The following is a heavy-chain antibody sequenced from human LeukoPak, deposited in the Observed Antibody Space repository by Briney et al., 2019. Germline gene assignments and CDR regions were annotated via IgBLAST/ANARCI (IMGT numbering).Heavy chain of an antibody. D-gene: IGHD3-9*01. CDR1: GFTFSSYG. V-gene: IGHV3-33*01. J-gene: IGHJ4*02. CDR3: ARDAGLRYFDWLLYYSDY. CDR2: IWYDGSNK. Sequence: GGSLRLSCAASGFTFSSYGMHWVRQAPGKGLEWVAVIWYDGSNKYYADSVKGRFTISRDNSKNTLYLQMNSLRAEDTAVYYCARDAGLRYFDWLLYYSDYWGQGTLVTVSS.